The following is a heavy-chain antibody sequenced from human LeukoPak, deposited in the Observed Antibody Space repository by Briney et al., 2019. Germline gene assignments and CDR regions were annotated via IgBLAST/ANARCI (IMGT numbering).Heavy chain of an antibody. CDR2: IKQDGSEK. V-gene: IGHV3-7*01. Sequence: QAGGSLRLSCAASGFTFSSYWMSWVRQAPGKGLEWVANIKQDGSEKYYVDSVKGRFTISRDNAKNSLYLQMNSLRAEDTAVYYCASFWYYDFWSGYYNSGYYYMDVWGKGTTVTVSS. CDR1: GFTFSSYW. CDR3: ASFWYYDFWSGYYNSGYYYMDV. D-gene: IGHD3-3*01. J-gene: IGHJ6*03.